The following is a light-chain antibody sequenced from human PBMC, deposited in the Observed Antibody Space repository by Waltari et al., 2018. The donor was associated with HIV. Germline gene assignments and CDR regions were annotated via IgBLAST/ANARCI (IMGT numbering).Light chain of an antibody. CDR3: FSYAGNNYLL. V-gene: IGLV2-8*01. J-gene: IGLJ2*01. CDR1: SSDIGLYNF. CDR2: EVS. Sequence: QSALTQPPSASGSPGQSVTISCAGTSSDIGLYNFVSWYQHHPGKAPKLMLSEVSRRPSGVPVRFSGSKSGNTASLTVSGLQAEDEAAYYCFSYAGNNYLLFGGGTKLTVL.